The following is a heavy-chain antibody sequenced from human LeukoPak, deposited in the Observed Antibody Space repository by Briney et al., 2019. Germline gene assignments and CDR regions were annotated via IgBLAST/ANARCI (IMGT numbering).Heavy chain of an antibody. CDR3: ARDAAHGTDC. J-gene: IGHJ4*02. CDR1: GGSINSGGYY. V-gene: IGHV4-31*03. CDR2: IHNSGNT. Sequence: SQTLSLTCTVSGGSINSGGYYWSWIRQHPGKGLEWIGYIHNSGNTYYNASLKSRITISLDSSKNQFSLKLCSVTAADTAVYYCARDAAHGTDCWGQGTLVTVSS. D-gene: IGHD1-26*01.